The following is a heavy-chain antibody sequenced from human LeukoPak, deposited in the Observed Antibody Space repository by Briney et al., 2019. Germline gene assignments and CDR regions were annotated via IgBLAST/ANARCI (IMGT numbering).Heavy chain of an antibody. CDR1: GYTFSSKW. J-gene: IGHJ4*02. Sequence: GGSLRLSCAASGYTFSSKWMHWVRQAPGRGLVWVSRINSNGSSTSYADSVRGRFTISRDNAKNTLYLQMSSLRAEDTAVYYCARYSGYDYSFDYWGQGTLVTVSS. D-gene: IGHD5-12*01. V-gene: IGHV3-74*01. CDR2: INSNGSST. CDR3: ARYSGYDYSFDY.